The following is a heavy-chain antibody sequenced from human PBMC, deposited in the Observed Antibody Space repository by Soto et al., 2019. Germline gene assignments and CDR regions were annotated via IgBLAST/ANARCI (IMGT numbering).Heavy chain of an antibody. CDR2: MNPNSGNT. CDR3: ARNYYYGMDV. CDR1: GYTFTSYA. V-gene: IGHV1-8*02. Sequence: ASVKVSCKASGYTFTSYAMNWVRQAPGQGLEWMGWMNPNSGNTGYAQKFQGRVTMTRNTSISTAYMELSSLRPEDTAVYYCARNYYYGMDVWGQGTTVTVS. J-gene: IGHJ6*02.